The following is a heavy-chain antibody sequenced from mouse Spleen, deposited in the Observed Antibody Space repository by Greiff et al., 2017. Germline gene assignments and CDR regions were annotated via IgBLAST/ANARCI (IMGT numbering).Heavy chain of an antibody. D-gene: IGHD2-3*01. Sequence: QVQLQQPGAELVKPGASVKLSCKASGYTFTSYWMHWVKQRPGQGLEWIGMIHPNSGSTNYNEKFKSKATLTVDKSSSTAYMQLSSLTSEDSAVYYCAREERLLGDYYAMDYWGQGTSVTVSS. CDR1: GYTFTSYW. CDR2: IHPNSGST. J-gene: IGHJ4*01. V-gene: IGHV1-64*01. CDR3: AREERLLGDYYAMDY.